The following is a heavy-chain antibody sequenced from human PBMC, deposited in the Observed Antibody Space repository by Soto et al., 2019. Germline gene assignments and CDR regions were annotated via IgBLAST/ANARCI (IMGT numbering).Heavy chain of an antibody. J-gene: IGHJ5*02. CDR1: VYAYTSYA. V-gene: IGHV1-3*01. Sequence: LKLYCKTSVYAYTSYAMHLVRQAPGQRLEWMGWINAGNGNTKYSQKFQGRVTITRDTSASTAYMEISSLRAEDTAVYYCASDYCSSTGFSRGWFHPWWQGTLVTVSS. CDR3: ASDYCSSTGFSRGWFHP. CDR2: INAGNGNT. D-gene: IGHD2-2*01.